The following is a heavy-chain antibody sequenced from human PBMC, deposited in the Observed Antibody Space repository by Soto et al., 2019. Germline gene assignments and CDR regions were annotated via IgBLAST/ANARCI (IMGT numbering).Heavy chain of an antibody. Sequence: QVQLVQSGGEVKKPGASVKVSCKTSGYSFTTYGISWVRQAPGQGLEWMGWISAYNGNTNYAQKLQDRVTMTTETTMSTAYLEPRSRRAVDTAGYYCAREGPAPYYYYGMDVWGQGSTVTVSS. CDR3: AREGPAPYYYYGMDV. CDR1: GYSFTTYG. CDR2: ISAYNGNT. J-gene: IGHJ6*02. V-gene: IGHV1-18*01.